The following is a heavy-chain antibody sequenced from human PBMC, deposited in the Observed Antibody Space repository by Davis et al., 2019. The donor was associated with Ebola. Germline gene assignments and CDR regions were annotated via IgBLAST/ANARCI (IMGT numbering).Heavy chain of an antibody. D-gene: IGHD3-10*01. CDR1: GGSISSSSYS. V-gene: IGHV4-39*07. CDR2: IYYSGST. Sequence: PSETLSLTCTVSGGSISSSSYSWGWIRQPPGKGLEWIGSIYYSGSTYYNPSLKSRVTISVDTSKNQFSLKLSSVTAADTAVYYCARTPPMVQGVRQRSFDYWGQGTLVTVSS. J-gene: IGHJ4*02. CDR3: ARTPPMVQGVRQRSFDY.